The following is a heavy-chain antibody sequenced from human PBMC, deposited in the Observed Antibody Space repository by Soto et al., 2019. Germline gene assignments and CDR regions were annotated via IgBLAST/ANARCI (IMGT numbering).Heavy chain of an antibody. V-gene: IGHV3-33*01. D-gene: IGHD1-26*01. CDR3: ARDLEAGIVRGRATDY. Sequence: QVQLVESGGGVVQPGRSLRLSCAASGFTFSRYGMHWVRQAPGKGLEWVAVIWYDGSNKYYADSVKGRFTISRDNSKNTLYLQMNSLRAEDTAVYYCARDLEAGIVRGRATDYWGQGTLVTVSS. CDR1: GFTFSRYG. CDR2: IWYDGSNK. J-gene: IGHJ4*02.